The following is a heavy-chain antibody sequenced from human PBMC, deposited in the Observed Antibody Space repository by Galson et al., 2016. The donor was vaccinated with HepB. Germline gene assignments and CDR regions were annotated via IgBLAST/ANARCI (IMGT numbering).Heavy chain of an antibody. Sequence: SETLSLTCAVSGGPVSSPNWWSWVRQPPGKGLERTGEVFHSGSTNYNPSLKSPVTISVDKSRNHFSLSLDSVTAADTAVYYCARGPGGYFASWGQGTLVTVSS. CDR3: ARGPGGYFAS. D-gene: IGHD3-16*01. V-gene: IGHV4-4*02. CDR1: GGPVSSPNW. CDR2: VFHSGST. J-gene: IGHJ4*02.